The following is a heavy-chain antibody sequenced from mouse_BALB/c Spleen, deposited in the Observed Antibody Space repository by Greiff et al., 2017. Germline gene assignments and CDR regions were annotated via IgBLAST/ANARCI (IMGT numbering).Heavy chain of an antibody. V-gene: IGHV5-6-4*01. CDR2: ISSGGSYT. Sequence: EVKLVESGGGLVKPGGSLKLSCAASGFTFSSYTMSWVRQTPEKRLEWVATISSGGSYTYYPDSVKGRFTISRDNAKNTLYLQMSSLKSEDTAMYYCTKSTMKDYFDYWGQGTTLTVSS. CDR3: TKSTMKDYFDY. CDR1: GFTFSSYT. D-gene: IGHD2-4*01. J-gene: IGHJ2*01.